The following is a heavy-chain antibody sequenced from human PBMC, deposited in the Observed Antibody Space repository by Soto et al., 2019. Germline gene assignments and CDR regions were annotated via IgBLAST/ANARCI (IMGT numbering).Heavy chain of an antibody. CDR1: GGSISSGGYY. Sequence: QVQLQESGPGLVKPSQTLSLTCTVSGGSISSGGYYWSWIRQHPGKGLEWIGYIYYSGSTYYNPSLKSRVTISVDTSKNQFSLKLSSVTAADTAVYYCARDKGGPPSGSWSYWYFDLWGRGTLVTVSS. D-gene: IGHD6-13*01. J-gene: IGHJ2*01. CDR2: IYYSGST. V-gene: IGHV4-31*03. CDR3: ARDKGGPPSGSWSYWYFDL.